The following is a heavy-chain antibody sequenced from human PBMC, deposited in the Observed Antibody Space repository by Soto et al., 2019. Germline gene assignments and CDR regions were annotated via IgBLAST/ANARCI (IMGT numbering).Heavy chain of an antibody. Sequence: PSETLSLTCAVYGGSFSGYYWSWIRQPPGKGLEWIGEINHSGSTNYNPSLKSRVTISVDTSKNQFSLKPSSVTAADTAVYYCARGDSSSPPYYYYGMDVWGQGTTVTVSS. D-gene: IGHD6-6*01. J-gene: IGHJ6*02. CDR2: INHSGST. V-gene: IGHV4-34*01. CDR3: ARGDSSSPPYYYYGMDV. CDR1: GGSFSGYY.